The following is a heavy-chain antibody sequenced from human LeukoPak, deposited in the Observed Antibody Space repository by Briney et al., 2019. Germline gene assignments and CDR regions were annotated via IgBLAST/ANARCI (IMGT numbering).Heavy chain of an antibody. Sequence: GGSLRLSCAASGVSFTSYRMNWVRQAPGKGLEWTSYISSSGRTIYYADSVEGRFTISRDNAKKSLYPQMNNLRAEDTAVYYCAREDTSGLYYIDFWGQGTLVTVSS. V-gene: IGHV3-48*01. CDR1: GVSFTSYR. CDR2: ISSSGRTI. CDR3: AREDTSGLYYIDF. D-gene: IGHD5-18*01. J-gene: IGHJ4*02.